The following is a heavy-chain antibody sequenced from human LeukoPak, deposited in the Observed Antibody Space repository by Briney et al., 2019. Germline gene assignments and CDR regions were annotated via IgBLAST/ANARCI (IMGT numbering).Heavy chain of an antibody. CDR3: ARGPGALLWFGELSAFDI. CDR1: GYTFTSYD. J-gene: IGHJ3*02. Sequence: ASVKVSCKASGYTFTSYDINWVRQAAGQGLEWMGWMNPNSGNTGYAQKFQGRVTMTRNTSISTAYMELSSLRSEDTAVYYCARGPGALLWFGELSAFDIWGQGTMVTVSS. V-gene: IGHV1-8*01. CDR2: MNPNSGNT. D-gene: IGHD3-10*01.